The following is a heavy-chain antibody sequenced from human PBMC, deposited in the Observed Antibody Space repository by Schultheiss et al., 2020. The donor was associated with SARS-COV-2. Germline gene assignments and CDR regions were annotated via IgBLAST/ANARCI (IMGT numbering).Heavy chain of an antibody. CDR1: GFSLSTSGVG. D-gene: IGHD2-15*01. CDR3: AHIGDMRGAFDI. V-gene: IGHV2-5*01. J-gene: IGHJ3*02. CDR2: IYWNDDK. Sequence: SGPTLVKPSQTLTLTCTFSGFSLSTSGVGVGWIRQPPGKALEWLALIYWNDDKRYSPSLKSRLTITKDTSKNQVVLTMTNMDPVDTATYYCAHIGDMRGAFDIWGQGTMVTVSS.